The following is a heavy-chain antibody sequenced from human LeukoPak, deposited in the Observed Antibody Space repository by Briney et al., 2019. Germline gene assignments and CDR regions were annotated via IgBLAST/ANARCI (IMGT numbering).Heavy chain of an antibody. CDR1: GITFSDYY. J-gene: IGHJ4*01. CDR3: VITAGPPTDH. V-gene: IGHV3-11*04. CDR2: ISRGGSPI. Sequence: GGSLRHSCTASGITFSDYYMNWIRQASGKGLEWLSFISRGGSPIYYADSVKGRFTISRDNAKNSLYLQMNSLRVEDTAMYYCVITAGPPTDHWGQGALVTVSS. D-gene: IGHD1-14*01.